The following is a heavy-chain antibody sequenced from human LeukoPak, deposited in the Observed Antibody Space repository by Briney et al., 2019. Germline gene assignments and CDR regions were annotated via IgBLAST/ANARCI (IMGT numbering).Heavy chain of an antibody. D-gene: IGHD2-21*02. CDR2: TYYRPKWYN. J-gene: IGHJ6*02. CDR1: GDSVSSNSAA. CDR3: ARNCGGDCYEGHYYYGMDV. Sequence: SQTLSLTCAISGDSVSSNSAAWNWIRQSPSRGLEWLGRTYYRPKWYNDYAVSVKSRITINPDTSKNQFSLQLNSVAPEDTAVYYCARNCGGDCYEGHYYYGMDVWGQGTTVTVSS. V-gene: IGHV6-1*01.